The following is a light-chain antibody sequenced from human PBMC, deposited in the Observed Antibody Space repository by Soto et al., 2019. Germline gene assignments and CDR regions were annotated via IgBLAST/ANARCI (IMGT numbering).Light chain of an antibody. CDR1: SSDVGSYRL. CDR2: EVS. J-gene: IGLJ3*02. Sequence: QSALTQPASVSGSPGQSITISCTGTSSDVGSYRLVSWYQQHPGKAPKLMIYEVSKRPSGVSNRFSGSKSGNTASLTIAGLQAEDEADYYWCSYAGSSANLVFGGGTKLTVL. CDR3: CSYAGSSANLV. V-gene: IGLV2-23*02.